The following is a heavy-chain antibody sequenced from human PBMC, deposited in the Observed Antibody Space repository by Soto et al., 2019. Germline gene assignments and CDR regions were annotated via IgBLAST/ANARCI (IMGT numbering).Heavy chain of an antibody. CDR2: IKSKTDGGTT. CDR1: GFTFSNAW. J-gene: IGHJ4*02. Sequence: GGSLRLSCAASGFTFSNAWMNWVRQAPGKGLEWVGRIKSKTDGGTTDYAAPVKGRFTISRDDSKNTLYLQMNSLKTEDTAVYYCTTDLLRFLEWHPSPYYFDYWGQGTLVTVSS. D-gene: IGHD3-3*01. V-gene: IGHV3-15*07. CDR3: TTDLLRFLEWHPSPYYFDY.